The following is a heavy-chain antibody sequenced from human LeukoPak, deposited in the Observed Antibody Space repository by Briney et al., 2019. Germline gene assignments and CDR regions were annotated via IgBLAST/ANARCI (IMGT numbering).Heavy chain of an antibody. D-gene: IGHD2-2*01. CDR3: AGLNIVVVPAAIFYYYGMDV. CDR2: IYYSGST. Sequence: SETLSLTCTVSGGSISSGGYYWSWIRQHPGKGLEWIGYIYYSGSTYYNPSLKSRVTISVDTSKNQFSLKLSSVTAEDTAVYYCAGLNIVVVPAAIFYYYGMDVWGQGTTVTVSS. V-gene: IGHV4-31*03. CDR1: GGSISSGGYY. J-gene: IGHJ6*02.